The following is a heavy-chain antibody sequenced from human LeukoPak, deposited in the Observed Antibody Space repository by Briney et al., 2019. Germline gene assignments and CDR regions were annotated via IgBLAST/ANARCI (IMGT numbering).Heavy chain of an antibody. CDR1: GGSISSGDYY. V-gene: IGHV4-30-4*08. CDR3: ARKLRFLEWLPYARWFDP. CDR2: IYYSGST. Sequence: SETLSLTCTVSGGSISSGDYYWSWIRQPPGKGLEWIGYIYYSGSTYYNPSLKSRVTISVDTSKNQFSLKLSSVTATDTAVYYCARKLRFLEWLPYARWFDPWGQGTLVTVSS. J-gene: IGHJ5*02. D-gene: IGHD3-3*01.